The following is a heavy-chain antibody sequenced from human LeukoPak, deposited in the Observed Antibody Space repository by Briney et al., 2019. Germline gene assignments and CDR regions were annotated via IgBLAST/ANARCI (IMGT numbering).Heavy chain of an antibody. CDR1: GYTFTGYF. J-gene: IGHJ5*02. Sequence: ASVKVSCKASGYTFTGYFMHWVRQAPGQGLEWMAWINPNSGGTNYAQKFQGRVTMTRDTSISTAYMELSRLRSDDTAVYYCARGLITMIVVVENWFDPWGQGTLVTVSS. CDR3: ARGLITMIVVVENWFDP. CDR2: INPNSGGT. V-gene: IGHV1-2*02. D-gene: IGHD3-22*01.